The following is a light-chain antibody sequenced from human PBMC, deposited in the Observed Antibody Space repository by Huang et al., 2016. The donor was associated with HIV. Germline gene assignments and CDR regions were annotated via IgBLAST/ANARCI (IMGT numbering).Light chain of an antibody. Sequence: DIQMTQSPSSLSASVGDRVIITCRASQSIGGYLNWYQQKPGKAPKLLIYASSLFQSGGPSRFSGSGAGTDFTLDISSRQPEDFSTYYCQQSYRTPRTFGQGTKLEI. CDR2: ASS. CDR1: QSIGGY. J-gene: IGKJ2*01. V-gene: IGKV1-39*01. CDR3: QQSYRTPRT.